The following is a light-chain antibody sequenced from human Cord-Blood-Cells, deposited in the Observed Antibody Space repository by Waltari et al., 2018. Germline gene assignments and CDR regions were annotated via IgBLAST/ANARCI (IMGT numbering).Light chain of an antibody. J-gene: IGKJ3*01. CDR1: QGISNY. CDR2: SAS. V-gene: IGKV1-27*01. Sequence: DIQMTQSPSSLSATVGDRVTITCRASQGISNYLAWYQQKPGKVPKRLIYSASTLQSRVPSRFSGSGAVTDFTLTICYLQREDVATFDCQKYNSAPVTFGPGTTVDIK. CDR3: QKYNSAPVT.